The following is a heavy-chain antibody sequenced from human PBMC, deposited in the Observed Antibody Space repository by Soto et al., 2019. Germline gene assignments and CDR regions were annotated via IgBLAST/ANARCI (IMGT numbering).Heavy chain of an antibody. J-gene: IGHJ6*02. CDR3: ARETYYDFWSGPYYGMDV. V-gene: IGHV3-30-3*01. CDR2: ISYDGSNK. Sequence: QVQLVESGGGVVQPGRSLRLSCAASGFTFSSYAMHWVRQAPGKGLEWVAVISYDGSNKYYADSVKGRFTISRDNSKNTLYLQRHSLRAEDTAVYYCARETYYDFWSGPYYGMDVWGQGTTVTVSS. D-gene: IGHD3-3*01. CDR1: GFTFSSYA.